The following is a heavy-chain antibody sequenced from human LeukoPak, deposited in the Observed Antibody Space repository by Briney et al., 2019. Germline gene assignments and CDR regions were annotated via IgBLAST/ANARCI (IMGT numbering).Heavy chain of an antibody. D-gene: IGHD3-9*01. CDR1: GFTFSSYW. J-gene: IGHJ3*02. CDR3: ARDRPGGDYDILTGYYKDAFDI. Sequence: GGSLRLSCAASGFTFSSYWMSWVRQAPGKGLEWVANIKQDGSDKYYVDSVKGRFTISRDNAKNSLYLQMNSLRAEDTAVYYCARDRPGGDYDILTGYYKDAFDIWGQGTMVTVSS. V-gene: IGHV3-7*01. CDR2: IKQDGSDK.